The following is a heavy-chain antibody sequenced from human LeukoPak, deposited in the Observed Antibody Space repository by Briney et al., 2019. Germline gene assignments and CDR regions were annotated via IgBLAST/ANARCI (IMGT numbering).Heavy chain of an antibody. J-gene: IGHJ3*01. CDR2: IYANGSA. D-gene: IGHD4-17*01. Sequence: SETLSLTCTVSGGSINSDNSYWSWIRQPAGKGLEWIGRIYANGSANYNPSLKSRVTISVDTSKNQFSLKLRSVTAADTAVYYCARGVHRLTRPTTVTTGLDVWGHGTVVTVSS. V-gene: IGHV4-61*02. CDR1: GGSINSDNSY. CDR3: ARGVHRLTRPTTVTTGLDV.